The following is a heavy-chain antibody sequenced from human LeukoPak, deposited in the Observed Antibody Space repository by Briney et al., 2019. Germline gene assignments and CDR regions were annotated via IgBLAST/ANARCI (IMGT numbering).Heavy chain of an antibody. CDR2: TNPNSGGT. J-gene: IGHJ4*02. CDR3: ANLYDSSGYYFDY. CDR1: GYTFTGYY. D-gene: IGHD3-22*01. V-gene: IGHV1-2*02. Sequence: ASVKVSCKASGYTFTGYYMHWVRQAPGQGLEWMGWTNPNSGGTNYAQKFQGRVTMTRDTSISTAYMELSRLRSDDTAVYYCANLYDSSGYYFDYWGQGTLVTVSS.